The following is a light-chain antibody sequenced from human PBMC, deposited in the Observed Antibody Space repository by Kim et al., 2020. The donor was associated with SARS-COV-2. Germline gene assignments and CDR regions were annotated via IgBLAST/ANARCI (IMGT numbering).Light chain of an antibody. CDR3: SSYTASTTVV. V-gene: IGLV2-14*03. CDR2: DDT. CDR1: SSDVSGYVY. J-gene: IGLJ2*01. Sequence: QPLTITSTRTSSDVSGYVYVSWHQHHPGIAPKLMLDDDTSRPSGVSDRFSGSKTGNTASLTISGLQADDEADYYCSSYTASTTVVFGGGTQLTVL.